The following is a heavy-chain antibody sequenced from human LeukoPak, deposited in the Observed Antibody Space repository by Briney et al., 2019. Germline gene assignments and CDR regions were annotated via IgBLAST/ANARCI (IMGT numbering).Heavy chain of an antibody. V-gene: IGHV1-2*02. CDR3: ARDTYYYDSSGYSRYNWFDP. J-gene: IGHJ5*02. Sequence: GASVKVSCKASGYTFTGYYMHWVRQAPGQGLEWTGWINPNSGGTNYAQKFQSRVTMTRDTSISTAYMELSRLRSDDTAVYYWARDTYYYDSSGYSRYNWFDPWGQGTLVTVSS. CDR2: INPNSGGT. CDR1: GYTFTGYY. D-gene: IGHD3-22*01.